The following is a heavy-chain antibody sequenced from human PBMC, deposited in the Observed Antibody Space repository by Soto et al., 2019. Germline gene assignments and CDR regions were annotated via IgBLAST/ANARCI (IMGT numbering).Heavy chain of an antibody. CDR1: GVTFSSYA. V-gene: IGHV1-69*13. J-gene: IGHJ6*02. Sequence: SVKVSCKASGVTFSSYAISWVRQAPGQGLEWMGGIIPIFGTANYAQKFQGRVTITADESTSTAYMELSSLRSEDTAVYYCASGGITTVTTPFYYYYYGMDVWGQGTTVTVSS. CDR2: IIPIFGTA. CDR3: ASGGITTVTTPFYYYYYGMDV. D-gene: IGHD4-4*01.